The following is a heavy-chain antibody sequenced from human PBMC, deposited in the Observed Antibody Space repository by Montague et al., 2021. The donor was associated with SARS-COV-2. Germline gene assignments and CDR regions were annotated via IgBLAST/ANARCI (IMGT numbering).Heavy chain of an antibody. CDR2: INHSGST. D-gene: IGHD4-17*01. J-gene: IGHJ6*02. Sequence: SETLSLTCAVYGGSFSGYYWSWIRQPPGKGLGWIGEINHSGSTNYNPSLKSRVTISVDTSKNQFSLKLSSLTAADTAVYYCARGRAVTTFYSYYGMDVWGQGTTVTVSS. CDR1: GGSFSGYY. V-gene: IGHV4-34*01. CDR3: ARGRAVTTFYSYYGMDV.